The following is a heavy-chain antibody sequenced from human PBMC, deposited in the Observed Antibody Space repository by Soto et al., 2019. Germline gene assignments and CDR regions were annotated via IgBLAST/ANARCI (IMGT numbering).Heavy chain of an antibody. CDR1: GFTVSSNY. V-gene: IGHV3-53*01. J-gene: IGHJ4*02. CDR2: IYSGGST. D-gene: IGHD3-3*01. Sequence: GGSLRLSCAASGFTVSSNYMSWVRQAPGKGLEWVSVIYSGGSTYYADSVKGRFTISIDNSKNTLYLQMNSLRAEDTAVYYCARGPGSRITIFGVAPESTYYFDNWGQGALVTVSS. CDR3: ARGPGSRITIFGVAPESTYYFDN.